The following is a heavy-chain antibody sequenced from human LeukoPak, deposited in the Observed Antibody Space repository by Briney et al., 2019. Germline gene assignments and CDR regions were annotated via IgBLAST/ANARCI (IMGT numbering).Heavy chain of an antibody. J-gene: IGHJ4*02. V-gene: IGHV4-34*01. CDR3: ARHLAASGWYDY. CDR1: GGSFSGYY. CDR2: INHSGST. D-gene: IGHD6-19*01. Sequence: SETLSLTCAVYGGSFSGYYWSWIRQPPGKGLEWIGEINHSGSTNYNPSLKSRVTISVDTSKNQFSLKLSSVTAADTAVYYCARHLAASGWYDYWGQGTLVTVSS.